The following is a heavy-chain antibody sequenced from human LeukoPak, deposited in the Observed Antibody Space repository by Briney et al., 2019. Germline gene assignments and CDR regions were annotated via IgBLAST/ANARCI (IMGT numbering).Heavy chain of an antibody. CDR1: GGSFSGYY. D-gene: IGHD3-9*01. J-gene: IGHJ4*02. CDR2: INHSGST. Sequence: SETLSLTCAVYGGSFSGYYWSWIRQPPGKGLEWIGEINHSGSTNYNPSLKSRVTISVDTSKNQFSLKLSSVTAADTAVYYCARGGASVLRYFDWLFSYFDYWGQGTLVTVSS. V-gene: IGHV4-34*01. CDR3: ARGGASVLRYFDWLFSYFDY.